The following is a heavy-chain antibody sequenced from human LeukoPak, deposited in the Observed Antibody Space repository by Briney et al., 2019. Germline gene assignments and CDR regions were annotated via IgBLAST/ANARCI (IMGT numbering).Heavy chain of an antibody. CDR3: ARGGGYDSFDY. V-gene: IGHV3-30*04. D-gene: IGHD5-12*01. CDR1: GFTFSSYA. Sequence: GGSLRLSCAASGFTFSSYAMHWVRQAPGKGLEWVAVISYDGSNKYYADSVKGRFTISRDDAKNSVYLQMNSLRADDTAVYYCARGGGYDSFDYWGQGTQVTVSS. CDR2: ISYDGSNK. J-gene: IGHJ4*02.